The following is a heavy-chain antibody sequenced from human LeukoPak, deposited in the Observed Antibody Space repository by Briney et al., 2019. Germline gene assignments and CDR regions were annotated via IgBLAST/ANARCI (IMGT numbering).Heavy chain of an antibody. CDR3: ARGVSDSSGYYSFDY. CDR1: GFTLGDYA. CDR2: IRSKAFGGRT. V-gene: IGHV3-49*03. D-gene: IGHD3-22*01. J-gene: IGHJ4*02. Sequence: GGSLRLSCTISGFTLGDYAVSWFRQAPGKGLEWVSFIRSKAFGGRTEYAASVEGRFTISRDDSTSIAYLQMNSLNTEDTAVYYCARGVSDSSGYYSFDYWGQGTLVTVSS.